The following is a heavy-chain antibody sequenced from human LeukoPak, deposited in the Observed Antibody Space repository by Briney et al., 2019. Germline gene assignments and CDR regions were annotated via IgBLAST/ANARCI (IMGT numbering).Heavy chain of an antibody. CDR1: GFTFSSYA. J-gene: IGHJ4*02. CDR2: ISYDGSSK. D-gene: IGHD3-3*01. Sequence: GGSLRLSCAASGFTFSSYAMHWVRQAPGKGLEWVAVISYDGSSKYYADSVKGRFTISRDNSKNTLYLQMNSLRAEDTAVYYCARSQGRYDFWSGSPPDYWGQGTLVTVSS. CDR3: ARSQGRYDFWSGSPPDY. V-gene: IGHV3-30-3*01.